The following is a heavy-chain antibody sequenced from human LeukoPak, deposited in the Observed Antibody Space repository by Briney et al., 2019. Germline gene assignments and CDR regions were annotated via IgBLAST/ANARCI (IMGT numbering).Heavy chain of an antibody. CDR1: IGSPSSSKW. D-gene: IGHD1/OR15-1a*01. Sequence: PSETLSLTCSVPIGSPSSSKWWSGVRRSPVKGLEGIGEIDLYGTTNYNPSFTSRVTMSVDRSRNQFSLKLTSVTAADTAVYYCARQKWEQQGRDYYFNGLDVWGPGTTVIVSS. CDR3: ARQKWEQQGRDYYFNGLDV. J-gene: IGHJ6*02. CDR2: IDLYGTT. V-gene: IGHV4-4*02.